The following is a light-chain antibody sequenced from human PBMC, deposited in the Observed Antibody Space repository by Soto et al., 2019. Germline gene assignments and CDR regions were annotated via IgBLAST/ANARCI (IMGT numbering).Light chain of an antibody. CDR1: SGDIGSYNR. Sequence: QSVLTQPASVSGSPGQSITISCTGTSGDIGSYNRVSWYQQHPGKAPKLMIYEGSKRPSGVSNRFSGSKSGNTASLTISGLQAEDEADYYCCSYAGSSTFLWVFGGGTKLTVL. V-gene: IGLV2-23*01. CDR2: EGS. CDR3: CSYAGSSTFLWV. J-gene: IGLJ3*02.